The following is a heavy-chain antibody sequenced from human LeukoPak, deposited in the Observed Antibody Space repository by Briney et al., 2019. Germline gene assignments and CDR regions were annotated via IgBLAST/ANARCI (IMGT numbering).Heavy chain of an antibody. D-gene: IGHD3-10*01. Sequence: GGSLRLSCAASGFTFSSYEMNWVRQAPGKGLEWVAFIRYDGSDKYYADSVKGRFTISRDNSKNTLYLQMNSLRAEDTAVYYCAKDPHYYGSGSYYKAVDYWGQGTLVTVSS. CDR2: IRYDGSDK. J-gene: IGHJ4*02. V-gene: IGHV3-30*02. CDR1: GFTFSSYE. CDR3: AKDPHYYGSGSYYKAVDY.